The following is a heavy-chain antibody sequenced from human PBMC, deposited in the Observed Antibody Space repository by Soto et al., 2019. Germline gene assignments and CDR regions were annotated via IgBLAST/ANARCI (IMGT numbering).Heavy chain of an antibody. CDR1: GGSISSGGYY. D-gene: IGHD4-17*01. V-gene: IGHV4-31*03. J-gene: IGHJ4*02. Sequence: QVQLQESGPGLVKPSQTLSLTCTVSGGSISSGGYYWSWIRQHPGKGLEWIGYIYYSGSTYYNPFLKSRVTISVDTAKNQFSLKLSAVTDADPAVYYCARDHRLSYGYYGGDYFDYWGQGTLVTVSS. CDR2: IYYSGST. CDR3: ARDHRLSYGYYGGDYFDY.